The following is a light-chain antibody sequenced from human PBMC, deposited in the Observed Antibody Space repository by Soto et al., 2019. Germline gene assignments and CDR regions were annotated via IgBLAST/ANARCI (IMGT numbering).Light chain of an antibody. CDR2: DAS. CDR3: QQYYSLPWT. V-gene: IGKV1-5*01. CDR1: QTISTW. J-gene: IGKJ1*01. Sequence: VQVTQSPPTLSASVGDRVTITCRAGQTISTWMAWYQQKPGKAPKLLVYDASTLQSGVPSRFSGSGSGTDFTLTISCLQSEDFATYYCQQYYSLPWTFGQGTKVDIK.